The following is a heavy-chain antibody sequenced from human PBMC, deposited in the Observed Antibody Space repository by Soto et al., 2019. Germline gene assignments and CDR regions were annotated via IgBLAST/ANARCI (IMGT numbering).Heavy chain of an antibody. D-gene: IGHD6-19*01. CDR2: MNPNSGNT. J-gene: IGHJ5*02. Sequence: GASVKVSCKASGYTFTSYDINWVRQATGQGLEWMGWMNPNSGNTGYAQKFQGRVTMTRNTSISTAYMELSSLRSEDTAVYYCARVGPYGYSSGWYELGWFDPWGQGTLVTVSS. V-gene: IGHV1-8*01. CDR1: GYTFTSYD. CDR3: ARVGPYGYSSGWYELGWFDP.